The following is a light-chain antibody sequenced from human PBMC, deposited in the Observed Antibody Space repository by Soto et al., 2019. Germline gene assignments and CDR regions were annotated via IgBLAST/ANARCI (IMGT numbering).Light chain of an antibody. J-gene: IGKJ4*01. CDR3: QQRSNWPSVT. V-gene: IGKV3-11*01. CDR2: DAS. Sequence: ESVLTQSPATLSLSPGDRATLSCRASQSITNSSAWYRHQPGQPPRLLIYDASKRATGIPARFIGSGSGTHFTLTISSLEPEDFGLYYCQQRSNWPSVTFGGGTKVDIK. CDR1: QSITNS.